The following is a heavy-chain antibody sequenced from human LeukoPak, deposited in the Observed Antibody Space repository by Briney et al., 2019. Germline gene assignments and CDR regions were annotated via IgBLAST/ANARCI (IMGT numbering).Heavy chain of an antibody. CDR2: MHSSGST. Sequence: SETLSLTCTVSGASVSTYHWSWVRQTPDKELEWIVNMHSSGSTYYNPSLKSRVTMSIDTSNNQFSLKLTSVTAADTAVYYCARDIRLVGATLYLDFWGQGALVTVSA. D-gene: IGHD1-26*01. J-gene: IGHJ4*02. CDR3: ARDIRLVGATLYLDF. CDR1: GASVSTYH. V-gene: IGHV4-59*02.